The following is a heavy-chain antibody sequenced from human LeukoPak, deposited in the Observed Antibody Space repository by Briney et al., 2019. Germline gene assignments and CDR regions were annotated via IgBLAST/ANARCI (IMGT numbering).Heavy chain of an antibody. D-gene: IGHD3-10*01. CDR3: ARSGDGSGSYYKAHDAFDI. J-gene: IGHJ3*02. Sequence: SETLSLTCTVSGGSISSGDYYWSWIRQPPGKGLEWIGYIYYSGSTYYNPSLKSRVTISVDTSKNQFSLKLSSVTAADTAVYYCARSGDGSGSYYKAHDAFDIWGQGTMVTVSS. CDR2: IYYSGST. CDR1: GGSISSGDYY. V-gene: IGHV4-30-4*01.